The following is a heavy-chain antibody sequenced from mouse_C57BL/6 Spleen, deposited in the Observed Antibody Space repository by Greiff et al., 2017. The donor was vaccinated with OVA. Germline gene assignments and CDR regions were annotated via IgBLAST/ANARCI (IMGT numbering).Heavy chain of an antibody. CDR1: GFNIKDYY. D-gene: IGHD2-5*01. J-gene: IGHJ4*01. CDR3: TTAYYSNYGEDY. V-gene: IGHV14-1*01. CDR2: IDPEDGDT. Sequence: DVHLVESGAELVRPGASVKLSCTASGFNIKDYYMHWVKQRPEQGLEWIGRIDPEDGDTEYAPKFQGKATMTADTSSNTAYLQLSSLTSEDTAVYYCTTAYYSNYGEDYWGQGTSVTVSS.